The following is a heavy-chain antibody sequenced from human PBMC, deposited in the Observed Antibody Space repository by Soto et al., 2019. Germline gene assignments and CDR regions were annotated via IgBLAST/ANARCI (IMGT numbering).Heavy chain of an antibody. CDR2: ISYDGSNK. D-gene: IGHD6-19*01. J-gene: IGHJ4*02. V-gene: IGHV3-30*18. Sequence: GGSLRLSCAASGFTFSSYGMHWVRQAPGKGLEWVAVISYDGSNKYYADSVKGRFTISRDNSKNTLYLQMNSLRAEDTAVYYCAKDGDRWYSSGWYGIDYWGQGTLGTVSS. CDR1: GFTFSSYG. CDR3: AKDGDRWYSSGWYGIDY.